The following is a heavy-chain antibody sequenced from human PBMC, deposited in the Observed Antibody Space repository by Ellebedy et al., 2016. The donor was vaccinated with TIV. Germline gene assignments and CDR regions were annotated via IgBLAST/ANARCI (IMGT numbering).Heavy chain of an antibody. Sequence: ASVKVSCXASGYTFTSYGISWVRQAPGQGLEWMGWISAYNGNTNYAQKLQGRVTMTTDTSTSTAYMELRSLRSDDTAVYYCARLAVAGDVPGWFDPWGQGTLVTVSS. J-gene: IGHJ5*02. CDR2: ISAYNGNT. CDR1: GYTFTSYG. D-gene: IGHD6-19*01. V-gene: IGHV1-18*01. CDR3: ARLAVAGDVPGWFDP.